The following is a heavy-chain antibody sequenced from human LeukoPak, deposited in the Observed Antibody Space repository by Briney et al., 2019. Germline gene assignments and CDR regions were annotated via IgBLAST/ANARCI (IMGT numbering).Heavy chain of an antibody. Sequence: PSGTLSLTCAVSGGSISSSDWWSWVRQPPGKGLEWIGEIYHSGSTNYNSSLKSRVTISVDKSKNQFSLNLSSVTAADTAVYYCASRIVVVAAPDWFGPWGQGTLVTVSS. CDR3: ASRIVVVAAPDWFGP. CDR2: IYHSGST. D-gene: IGHD2-15*01. J-gene: IGHJ5*02. CDR1: GGSISSSDW. V-gene: IGHV4-4*02.